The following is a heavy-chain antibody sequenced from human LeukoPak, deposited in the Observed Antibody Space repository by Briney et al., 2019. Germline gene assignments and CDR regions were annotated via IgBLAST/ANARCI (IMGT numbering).Heavy chain of an antibody. CDR1: GFTVSSNY. J-gene: IGHJ4*02. CDR2: IYSGGSI. Sequence: GGSLRLSCAASGFTVSSNYMSWVRQAPGKGLEWVSVIYSGGSIYYADSVKGRFTISRDNSKNTLYLQMDSLRAEDTAVYYCAREISQEYYYFDYWGQGTLVTVSS. D-gene: IGHD2/OR15-2a*01. V-gene: IGHV3-66*02. CDR3: AREISQEYYYFDY.